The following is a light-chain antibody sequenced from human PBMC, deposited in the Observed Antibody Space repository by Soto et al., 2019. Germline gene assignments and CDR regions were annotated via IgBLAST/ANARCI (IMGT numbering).Light chain of an antibody. V-gene: IGKV3-15*01. J-gene: IGKJ1*01. CDR1: QSVSNN. CDR3: QQYNNWPPWT. Sequence: ILMTQSPATLSVSPGERATLSCRASQSVSNNLAWYQQKPGQAPRLLIYDASTRATGNPARFSGSGSGTEFTLTISGLQSEDFAVYYCQQYNNWPPWTFGQGTKVEIK. CDR2: DAS.